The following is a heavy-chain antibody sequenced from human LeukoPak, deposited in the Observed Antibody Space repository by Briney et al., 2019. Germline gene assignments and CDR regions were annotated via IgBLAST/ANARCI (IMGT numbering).Heavy chain of an antibody. D-gene: IGHD5-12*01. V-gene: IGHV4-34*01. CDR1: GGSFSGYY. J-gene: IGHJ5*02. CDR3: ARERVVATIESSWFDP. CDR2: INHSGST. Sequence: SGTLSLTCAVYGGSFSGYYWSWIRQPPGKGLEWIGEINHSGSTNYNPSLKSRVTISVDTSKNQFSLKLSSVTAADTAVYYCARERVVATIESSWFDPWGQGTLVTVSS.